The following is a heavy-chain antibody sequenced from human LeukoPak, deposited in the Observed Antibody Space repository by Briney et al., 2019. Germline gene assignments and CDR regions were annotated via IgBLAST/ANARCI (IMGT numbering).Heavy chain of an antibody. J-gene: IGHJ4*02. CDR3: AREDGDYVSQYYFDY. CDR2: INPNSGGT. V-gene: IGHV1-2*04. D-gene: IGHD4-17*01. CDR1: GYTFTGYY. Sequence: ASVKVSCKASGYTFTGYYMHWVRQAPGQGLEWMGWINPNSGGTNYAQKFQGWVAMTRDTSISTAYMELSRLRSDDTAVYYCAREDGDYVSQYYFDYWGQGTLVIVSS.